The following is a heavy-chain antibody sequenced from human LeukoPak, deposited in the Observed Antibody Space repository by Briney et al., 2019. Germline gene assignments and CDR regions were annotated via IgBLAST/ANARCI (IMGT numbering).Heavy chain of an antibody. CDR1: GFTFRNYA. D-gene: IGHD3-22*01. Sequence: GGSLRLSCAGSGFTFRNYAMSWVRQAPGKGLEWVSVISSSGGSTYYADSVKGRFTISRDNSKNTLYLQMNSLRAEDTAVYYCAKDESSGYYPDYWGQGTLVTVSS. V-gene: IGHV3-23*01. CDR2: ISSSGGST. J-gene: IGHJ4*02. CDR3: AKDESSGYYPDY.